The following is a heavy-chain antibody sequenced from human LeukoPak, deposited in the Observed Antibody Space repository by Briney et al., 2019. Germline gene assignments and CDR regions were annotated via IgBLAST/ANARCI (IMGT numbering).Heavy chain of an antibody. V-gene: IGHV3-21*01. D-gene: IGHD3-16*01. CDR3: ARDGTWGGY. Sequence: SGGSLRLSCAASGFTFSSYSMNWVRQAPGRGVEWVSSISSSSSYIYYADSVQGPFTISRDNAKNSLYLQMNSLRAEDTAVYYCARDGTWGGYWGQGTLVTVSS. CDR1: GFTFSSYS. CDR2: ISSSSSYI. J-gene: IGHJ4*02.